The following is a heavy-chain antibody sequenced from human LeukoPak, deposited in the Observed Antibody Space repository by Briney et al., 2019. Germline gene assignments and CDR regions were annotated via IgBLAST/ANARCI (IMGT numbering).Heavy chain of an antibody. D-gene: IGHD6-19*01. V-gene: IGHV3-7*01. Sequence: GGSLRLSCVASGFSFSSYWMAWVRQAPGKGLEWVASIQQNGNEKYYVDSVKGRFTISKDNAKNLMYLQMNSLRAEDTAVYYCARGSLWLGYWGQGTLVTVSS. CDR2: IQQNGNEK. J-gene: IGHJ4*02. CDR1: GFSFSSYW. CDR3: ARGSLWLGY.